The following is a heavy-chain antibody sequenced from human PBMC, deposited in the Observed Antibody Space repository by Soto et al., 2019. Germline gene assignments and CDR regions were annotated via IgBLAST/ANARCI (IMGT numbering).Heavy chain of an antibody. Sequence: GASVKVSCKASGYTFTSYYMHWVRQAPGQGLEWMGIINPSGGSTSYAQKFQGRVTMTRDTSTSTVYMELSSLRSEDTAVYYCARVGIAAAGTRAYYYYGMDVWGQGTTVTVSS. V-gene: IGHV1-46*01. CDR3: ARVGIAAAGTRAYYYYGMDV. D-gene: IGHD6-13*01. CDR2: INPSGGST. CDR1: GYTFTSYY. J-gene: IGHJ6*02.